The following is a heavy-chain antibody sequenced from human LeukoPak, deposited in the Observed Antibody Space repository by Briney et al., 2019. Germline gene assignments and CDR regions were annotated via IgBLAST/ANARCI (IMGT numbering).Heavy chain of an antibody. CDR3: AKGGASVTRYVDY. CDR1: GFTFSSYS. V-gene: IGHV3-30*18. J-gene: IGHJ4*02. CDR2: MSNSGENT. Sequence: GALRLSCAASGFTFSSYSMQWVRQTPGKGLEWVGIMSNSGENTFYGEAVKGRFTISRDNSQNTLYLQMNSLRPEDTAVYYCAKGGASVTRYVDYWGQGTLVTVSS. D-gene: IGHD4-17*01.